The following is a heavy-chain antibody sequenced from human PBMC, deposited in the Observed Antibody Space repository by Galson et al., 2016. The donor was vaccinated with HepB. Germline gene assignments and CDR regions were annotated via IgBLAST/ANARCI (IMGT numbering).Heavy chain of an antibody. D-gene: IGHD6-25*01. J-gene: IGHJ4*02. CDR2: ISDDGSNQ. CDR1: GFTFIKYG. Sequence: SLRLSCAASGFTFIKYGMHWVRQAPGKGLEWVALISDDGSNQGYADSVKGRFTISRDNSKNTLHLQVNSLRAEDTAVYFCAKDREVYSSGVLHYWGQGTLVTVSS. CDR3: AKDREVYSSGVLHY. V-gene: IGHV3-30*18.